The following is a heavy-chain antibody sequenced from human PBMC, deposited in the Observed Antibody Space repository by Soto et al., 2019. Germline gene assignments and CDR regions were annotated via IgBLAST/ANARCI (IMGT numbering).Heavy chain of an antibody. CDR1: GGSFRTYS. J-gene: IGHJ3*02. Sequence: QVQLVQSGVEVKKPGSSVKVSCKASGGSFRTYSIFWVRQAPGQGLEWMGRLLPMFDIANYAQKCQGRVTCNADKATGTVYREMSRLTSDDTAIDIGALGSWSAEVWEIWGQGTLVTVSS. D-gene: IGHD6-13*01. CDR3: ALGSWSAEVWEI. CDR2: LLPMFDIA. V-gene: IGHV1-69*02.